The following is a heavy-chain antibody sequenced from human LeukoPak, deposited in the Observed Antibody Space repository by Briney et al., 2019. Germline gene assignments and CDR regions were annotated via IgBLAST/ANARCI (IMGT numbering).Heavy chain of an antibody. D-gene: IGHD3-22*01. CDR1: GYTFTSYD. J-gene: IGHJ4*02. Sequence: GASVKVSCKASGYTFTSYDMNWVRQATGQGLEWMGWMNPNSGNTGYAQKFQGRVTMTRNTSISTAYMELSSLRSEDTAVYYCARASIAMIVVVPYYFDYWGQGTLVTVSS. CDR3: ARASIAMIVVVPYYFDY. V-gene: IGHV1-8*01. CDR2: MNPNSGNT.